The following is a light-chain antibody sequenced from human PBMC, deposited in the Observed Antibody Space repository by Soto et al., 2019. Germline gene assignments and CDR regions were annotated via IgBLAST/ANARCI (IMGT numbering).Light chain of an antibody. CDR1: SSYVGSYNL. CDR2: EGS. CDR3: CSYAGSSTYV. Sequence: QSVLTQPASRSGFPGQSSTISCTGTSSYVGSYNLVSWYQQHPGKAPKLMIYEGSKRPSGVSNRFSGSKSGNTASLTISGLQAEDEADYYCCSYAGSSTYVFGTGTKVTVL. J-gene: IGLJ1*01. V-gene: IGLV2-23*01.